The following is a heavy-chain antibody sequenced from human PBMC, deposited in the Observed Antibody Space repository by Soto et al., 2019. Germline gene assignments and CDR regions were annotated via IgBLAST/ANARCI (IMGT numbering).Heavy chain of an antibody. D-gene: IGHD6-19*01. CDR1: GYTFTSYD. CDR3: ARGGQGGWYSSGDAVSWFYP. Sequence: QVQLVQSGAEVKKPGASVKVSCKASGYTFTSYDINWVRQAPGQGLEWMGWMNPNSGNTGYAQKFQGRVTMTRNTSISTAYMELSSLRSEDTAVYYCARGGQGGWYSSGDAVSWFYPWGQGTLVTVSS. J-gene: IGHJ5*02. V-gene: IGHV1-8*01. CDR2: MNPNSGNT.